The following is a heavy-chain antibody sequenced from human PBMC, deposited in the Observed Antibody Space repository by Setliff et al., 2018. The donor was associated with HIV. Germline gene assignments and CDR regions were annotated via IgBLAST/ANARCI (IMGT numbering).Heavy chain of an antibody. CDR3: ARVAYASLSSSWYLLDYYYYLDV. D-gene: IGHD6-13*01. CDR1: GYSFTSYG. CDR2: ISPYNGNT. Sequence: ASVKVSCKASGYSFTSYGISWVRQAPGQGLEWMGWISPYNGNTNYAQKLQGRITVTTDTSTNTAYMELRTLRSDDTAVYYCARVAYASLSSSWYLLDYYYYLDVWQRDHGHRLL. V-gene: IGHV1-18*01. J-gene: IGHJ6*03.